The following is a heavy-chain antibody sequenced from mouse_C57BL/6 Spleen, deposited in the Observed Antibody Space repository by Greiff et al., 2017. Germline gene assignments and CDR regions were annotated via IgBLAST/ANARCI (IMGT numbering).Heavy chain of an antibody. CDR2: IDPSDSYT. J-gene: IGHJ2*01. CDR1: GYTFTSYW. D-gene: IGHD1-1*01. V-gene: IGHV1-69*01. CDR3: ARALITTGSKDYFDY. Sequence: QVQLQQPGAELVMPGASVKLSCKASGYTFTSYWMHWVKQRPGQGLEWIGEIDPSDSYTNYNQKFKGKSTLTVDKSSSTAYMQLSSLTSEDSAVYYCARALITTGSKDYFDYWGQGTTLTVSS.